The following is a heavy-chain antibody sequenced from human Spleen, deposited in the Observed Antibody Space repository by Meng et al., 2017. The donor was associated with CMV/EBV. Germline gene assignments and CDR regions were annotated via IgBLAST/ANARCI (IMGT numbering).Heavy chain of an antibody. CDR1: FSNYA. CDR3: ARPYRYCRSGNCYTHNWFDP. D-gene: IGHD2-2*02. J-gene: IGHJ5*02. V-gene: IGHV3-30-3*01. CDR2: LSYDGNTE. Sequence: FSNYAMHWVRQAPGRGLEWLAVLSYDGNTEYYADSVKGRFTISRDNSKNTLYLQMSSLRAEDTSVYYCARPYRYCRSGNCYTHNWFDPWGQGTLVTVSS.